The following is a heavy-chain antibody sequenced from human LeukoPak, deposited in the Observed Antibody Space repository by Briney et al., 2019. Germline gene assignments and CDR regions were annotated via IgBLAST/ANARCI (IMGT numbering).Heavy chain of an antibody. D-gene: IGHD6-6*01. J-gene: IGHJ4*03. CDR3: ATRSSTLAAARCFDD. CDR2: IDHRGSS. Sequence: SETLSLTCAVHGESFSAYFWSWIRQVPGKGLEWIGEIDHRGSSNYNPPLKSRATISVDTSRNHFSLSLTSVTAADTAVYYCATRSSTLAAARCFDDWGQGTVVTVSS. CDR1: GESFSAYF. V-gene: IGHV4-34*01.